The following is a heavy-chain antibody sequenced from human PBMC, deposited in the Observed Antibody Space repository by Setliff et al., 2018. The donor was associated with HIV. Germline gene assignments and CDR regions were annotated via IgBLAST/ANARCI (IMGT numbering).Heavy chain of an antibody. CDR2: IYHSGIT. Sequence: NPSETLSLTCVVSGYSISRGYYWAWIRQPPGKGLEWIASIYHSGITYYNPSLKSRVTISIDTSKNQFSLKLSSVTAADTAVYYCARCITVTTHWFDPWGQGTLVTVSS. J-gene: IGHJ5*02. D-gene: IGHD1-20*01. V-gene: IGHV4-38-2*01. CDR3: ARCITVTTHWFDP. CDR1: GYSISRGYY.